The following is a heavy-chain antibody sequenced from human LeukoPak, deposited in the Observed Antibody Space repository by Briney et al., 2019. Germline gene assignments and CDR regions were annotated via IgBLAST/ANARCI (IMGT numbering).Heavy chain of an antibody. D-gene: IGHD3-22*01. J-gene: IGHJ6*02. V-gene: IGHV3-21*01. CDR3: ARDHYYYDSSGYYGPSEASGNYYCGMDV. CDR2: ISSSSSYI. CDR1: GFTFSSYS. Sequence: PGGSLRLSCAASGFTFSSYSMNWVRQAPGKGLEWVSSISSSSSYIYYADSVKGRFTISRDNSKNTLYLQMNSLRAEDTAVYYCARDHYYYDSSGYYGPSEASGNYYCGMDVWGQGTTVTVSS.